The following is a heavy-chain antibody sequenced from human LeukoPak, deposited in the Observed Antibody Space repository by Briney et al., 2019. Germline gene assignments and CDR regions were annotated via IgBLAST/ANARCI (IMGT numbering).Heavy chain of an antibody. CDR1: GGSTSSVP. CDR2: ISYSGST. V-gene: IGHV4-59*08. Sequence: PSETLSLTSTASGGSTSSVPWSCIRHPPRKGMEWNGYISYSGSTKYNPSLKSRVTISVDTSKNQFSLKLSPVTAADTAVYYCARHLDYYGSGSYEYWGQGTLVTVSS. J-gene: IGHJ4*02. D-gene: IGHD3-10*01. CDR3: ARHLDYYGSGSYEY.